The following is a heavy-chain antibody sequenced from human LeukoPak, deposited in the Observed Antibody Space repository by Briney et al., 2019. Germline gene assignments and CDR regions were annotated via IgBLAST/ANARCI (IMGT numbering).Heavy chain of an antibody. D-gene: IGHD3-3*01. J-gene: IGHJ4*02. CDR2: IXXXGXXX. CDR3: ARALSA. CDR1: GFIXNDYW. V-gene: IGHV3-7*03. Sequence: GGSLRLSCAASGFIXNDYWMHWVRQAPGKGLEWXXNIXXXGXXXXXXXXXXXXXXXXXDNAKNSLYLQMNSLRAEDTAVYYCARALSAWGQGTLVTVSS.